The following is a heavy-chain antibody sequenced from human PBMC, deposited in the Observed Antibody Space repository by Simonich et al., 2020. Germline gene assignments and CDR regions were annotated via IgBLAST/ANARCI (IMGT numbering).Heavy chain of an antibody. J-gene: IGHJ2*01. D-gene: IGHD6-13*01. CDR2: INPNRGGT. CDR3: ARDSYSSWYFDL. Sequence: QVQLVQSGAEVKKPGASVKVSCKASGYTFTGYYRHWVRQAPGQGREWMGWINPNRGGTNYAQKFQGRVTMTRDTSISAAYMELRRLRSDDTAVYYCARDSYSSWYFDLWGRGTLVTVSS. V-gene: IGHV1-2*02. CDR1: GYTFTGYY.